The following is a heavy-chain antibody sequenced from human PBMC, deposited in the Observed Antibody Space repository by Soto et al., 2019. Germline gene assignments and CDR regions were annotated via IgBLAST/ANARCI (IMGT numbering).Heavy chain of an antibody. CDR3: ARDMIGYCSGGSCYWGGYYYYYGMDV. CDR2: IWYDGSNK. Sequence: QVQLVESGGGVVQPGRSLRLSCAASGFTFSSYGMHWVRQAPGKGLEWVAVIWYDGSNKYYADSVKGRFTISRDNSKNTLYLQMNSLRAEDTDVYYCARDMIGYCSGGSCYWGGYYYYYGMDVWGQGTTVTVSS. V-gene: IGHV3-33*01. CDR1: GFTFSSYG. D-gene: IGHD2-15*01. J-gene: IGHJ6*02.